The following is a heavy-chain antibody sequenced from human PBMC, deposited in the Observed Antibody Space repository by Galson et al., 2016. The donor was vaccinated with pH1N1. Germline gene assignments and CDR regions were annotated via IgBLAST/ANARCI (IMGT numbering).Heavy chain of an antibody. J-gene: IGHJ4*02. V-gene: IGHV1-46*03. Sequence: SVKVSCKASGYTLSRYYMHWLRQAPGQGLEWMGIIDPSSGSTTYAQKFQGRVTMTHDTATNTVYMELSSLRSDDTAVYYCARRYYLDYWGQGTLVAVSS. CDR1: GYTLSRYY. CDR3: ARRYYLDY. CDR2: IDPSSGST.